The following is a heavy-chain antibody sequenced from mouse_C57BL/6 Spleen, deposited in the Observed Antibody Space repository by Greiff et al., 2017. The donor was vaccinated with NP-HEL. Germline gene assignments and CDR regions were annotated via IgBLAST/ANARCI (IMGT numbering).Heavy chain of an antibody. Sequence: EVQLVESGPGLVKPSQSLSLTCSVTGYSITSGYYWNWIRQFPGNKLEWMGYISYDGSNNYNPSLKNRISITRDTSKNQFFLKLNSVTTEDTATYSYARGGIVSFDYWGQGTTLTVSP. CDR3: ARGGIVSFDY. CDR1: GYSITSGYY. CDR2: ISYDGSN. J-gene: IGHJ2*01. V-gene: IGHV3-6*01. D-gene: IGHD2-5*01.